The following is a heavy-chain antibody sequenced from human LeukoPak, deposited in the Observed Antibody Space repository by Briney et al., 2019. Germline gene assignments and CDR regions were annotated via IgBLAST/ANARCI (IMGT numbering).Heavy chain of an antibody. D-gene: IGHD2-15*01. CDR3: AKQLGYCSDGSCYFPH. J-gene: IGHJ1*01. Sequence: GSLRLSCAAPGFTFSSSAMSWVRQAPGKGLEWVSAISNNGGYTYYADSVQGRFTISRDNSKSTLCLQMNSLRAEDTAVYYCAKQLGYCSDGSCYFPHWGQGTLVTVSS. V-gene: IGHV3-23*01. CDR2: ISNNGGYT. CDR1: GFTFSSSA.